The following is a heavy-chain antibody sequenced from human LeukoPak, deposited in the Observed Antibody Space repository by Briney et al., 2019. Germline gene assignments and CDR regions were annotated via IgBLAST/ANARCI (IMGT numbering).Heavy chain of an antibody. Sequence: PSETLSLICTVSGGSISPYYWSWIRQPPGKGLEWIGYIYYSGSTNYNPSLKSRVTVSVDTSKKQFSLKLNSVTAADTAVYYCARGKGYFDYWGQGTLVTVSS. CDR1: GGSISPYY. CDR2: IYYSGST. J-gene: IGHJ4*02. CDR3: ARGKGYFDY. V-gene: IGHV4-59*01.